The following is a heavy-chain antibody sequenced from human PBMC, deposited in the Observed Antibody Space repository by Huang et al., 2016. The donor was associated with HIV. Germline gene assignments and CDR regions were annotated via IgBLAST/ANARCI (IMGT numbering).Heavy chain of an antibody. Sequence: QVRLQQWGAGLLKPSETLSLTCAVYNGSFSGYFWNGFRLAPRKGLEWIGEVSHSGNVKSSPSLQSRVSMSVVPSKKQFSLNRTSVTAADSAIYYCCGSPGMGMVAGGWVVHWGHGNQVSVSS. CDR1: NGSFSGYF. J-gene: IGHJ4*01. D-gene: IGHD6-19*01. V-gene: IGHV4-34*02. CDR3: CGSPGMGMVAGGWVVH. CDR2: VSHSGNV.